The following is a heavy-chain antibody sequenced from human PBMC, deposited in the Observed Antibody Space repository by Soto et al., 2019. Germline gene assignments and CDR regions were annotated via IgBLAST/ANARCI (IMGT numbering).Heavy chain of an antibody. CDR2: ISYDGSNK. CDR3: ARDYGGNSGPGY. J-gene: IGHJ4*02. Sequence: GGSLRLSCAASGFTFSSYAMHWVRQAPGKGLEWVAVISYDGSNKYYADSVKGRFTISRDNSKNTLYLQMNSLRAEDTAVYYCARDYGGNSGPGYWGQGTLVTVSS. CDR1: GFTFSSYA. D-gene: IGHD4-17*01. V-gene: IGHV3-30-3*01.